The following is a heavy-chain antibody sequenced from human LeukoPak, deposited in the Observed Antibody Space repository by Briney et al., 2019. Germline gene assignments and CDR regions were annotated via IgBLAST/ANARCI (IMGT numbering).Heavy chain of an antibody. CDR3: AKEGTIFGVVINY. V-gene: IGHV3-23*01. Sequence: GGSLRLSCAASGFTFSSYAMSWVRQAPGKGLEWVSSISASGGSTYYADSVKGRFTISRDNSKNTLYLQMNSLRAEDTAVYYCAKEGTIFGVVINYWGQGTLVTVSS. D-gene: IGHD3-3*01. CDR2: ISASGGST. CDR1: GFTFSSYA. J-gene: IGHJ4*02.